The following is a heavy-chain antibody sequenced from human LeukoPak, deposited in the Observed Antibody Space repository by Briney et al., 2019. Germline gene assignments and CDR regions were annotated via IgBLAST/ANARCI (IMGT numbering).Heavy chain of an antibody. CDR2: INPNSGGT. V-gene: IGHV1-2*02. J-gene: IGHJ4*02. Sequence: GASVKVSCKASGYTFTGYYMHWVRQAPGQGLEWMGWINPNSGGTNYAQKFQGRVTMTRDTSISTAYMELSRLRSGDTAVYYCARAQSSGWEDYFDYWGQGTLVTVSS. CDR3: ARAQSSGWEDYFDY. CDR1: GYTFTGYY. D-gene: IGHD6-19*01.